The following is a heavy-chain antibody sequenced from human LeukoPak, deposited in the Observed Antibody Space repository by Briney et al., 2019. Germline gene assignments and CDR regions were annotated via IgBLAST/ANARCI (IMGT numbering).Heavy chain of an antibody. V-gene: IGHV3-21*01. J-gene: IGHJ4*02. CDR3: ATSSGLLSQFDY. CDR1: GFTFSSYS. Sequence: GGSLRLSCAASGFTFSSYSMNWVRQAPGKGLEWVSSISSSSSYIYYADSVKGRFTISRDNAKNSLYLQMNSLRAEDTAVYYCATSSGLLSQFDYWGQGTLVTVSS. D-gene: IGHD3-22*01. CDR2: ISSSSSYI.